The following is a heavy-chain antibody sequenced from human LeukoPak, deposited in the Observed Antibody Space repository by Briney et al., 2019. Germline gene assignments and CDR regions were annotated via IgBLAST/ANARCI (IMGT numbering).Heavy chain of an antibody. CDR1: GFTFDDYA. V-gene: IGHV3-9*01. D-gene: IGHD3-22*01. CDR3: AKASQNYYDSGGLDY. Sequence: GRSLRLSCAASGFTFDDYAMHWVRHAPGKGLEWVSGISWNSGSIGYADSVKGRFTISRDNAKNSLYLQMNSLRAEDTALYYCAKASQNYYDSGGLDYWGQGTLVTVSS. J-gene: IGHJ4*02. CDR2: ISWNSGSI.